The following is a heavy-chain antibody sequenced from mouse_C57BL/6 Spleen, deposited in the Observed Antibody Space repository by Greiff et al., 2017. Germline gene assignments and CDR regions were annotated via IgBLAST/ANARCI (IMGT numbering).Heavy chain of an antibody. CDR2: IHPNSGST. Sequence: QVQLQQPGAELVKPGASVKLSCKASGYTFTSYWMHWVKQRPGQGLEWIGMIHPNSGSTNYNEKFKSKATLTVDKSSSPAYMQLSSLTSEDSAVYYCAREGFITTVVPFAYWGQGTLVTVSA. J-gene: IGHJ3*01. V-gene: IGHV1-64*01. CDR1: GYTFTSYW. CDR3: AREGFITTVVPFAY. D-gene: IGHD1-1*01.